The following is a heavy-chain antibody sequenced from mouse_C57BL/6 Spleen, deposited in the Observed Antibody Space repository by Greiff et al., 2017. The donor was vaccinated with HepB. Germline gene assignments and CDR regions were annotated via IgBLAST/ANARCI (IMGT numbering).Heavy chain of an antibody. CDR1: GYTFTGYW. CDR2: ILPGSGST. Sequence: VQVVESGAELMKPGASVKLSCKATGYTFTGYWIEWVKQRPGHGLEWIGEILPGSGSTNYNEKFKGKATFTADTSSNTAYMQLSSLTTEDSAIYYCARGDYDYDRGPFAYWGQGTLVTVSA. V-gene: IGHV1-9*01. J-gene: IGHJ3*01. CDR3: ARGDYDYDRGPFAY. D-gene: IGHD2-4*01.